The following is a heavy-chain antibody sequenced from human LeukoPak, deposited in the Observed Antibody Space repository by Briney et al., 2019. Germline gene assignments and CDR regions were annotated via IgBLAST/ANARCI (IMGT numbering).Heavy chain of an antibody. Sequence: ASVTVSCKASGYTFTGYYMHWVRQAPGQGLEWMGWINPNSGGTNYAQKFQGRVTMTRDTSISTAYMELRSLRSDDTAVYYCARDYWEVVNYFDYWGQGTLVTVSS. V-gene: IGHV1-2*02. J-gene: IGHJ4*02. CDR2: INPNSGGT. CDR1: GYTFTGYY. D-gene: IGHD2-2*01. CDR3: ARDYWEVVNYFDY.